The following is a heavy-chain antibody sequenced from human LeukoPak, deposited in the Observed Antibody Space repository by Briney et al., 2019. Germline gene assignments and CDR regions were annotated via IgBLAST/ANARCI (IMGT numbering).Heavy chain of an antibody. CDR2: INPSGST. D-gene: IGHD3-22*01. Sequence: SETLSLICAVYGGSFSAYYWSWIRQPPGKGLEWIGEINPSGSTNHNPSLESRVTISVDTSKNQVSLKLNSVTAADTAVYFCARFGPPTYYYDSSGYDYGPRGYYFDYWGQGTLVTVSS. CDR3: ARFGPPTYYYDSSGYDYGPRGYYFDY. V-gene: IGHV4-34*01. J-gene: IGHJ4*02. CDR1: GGSFSAYY.